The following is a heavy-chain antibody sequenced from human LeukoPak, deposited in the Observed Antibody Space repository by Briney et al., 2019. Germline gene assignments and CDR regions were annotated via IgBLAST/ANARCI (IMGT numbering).Heavy chain of an antibody. D-gene: IGHD4-17*01. CDR2: IYYSGST. J-gene: IGHJ3*01. CDR3: ARTYGDYDDAFDV. CDR1: GGSISSSTYY. Sequence: SETLSLTCTVSGGSISSSTYYWGWIRQPPGKGLEWIGSIYYSGSTYNNPSLKSLVTIFVDTSKDQFSLKLSSVTATDTAVYYCARTYGDYDDAFDVWGQGTMVTVSS. V-gene: IGHV4-39*01.